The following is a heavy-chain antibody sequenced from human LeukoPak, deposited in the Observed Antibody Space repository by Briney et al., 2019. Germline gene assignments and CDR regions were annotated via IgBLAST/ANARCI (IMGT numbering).Heavy chain of an antibody. V-gene: IGHV3-30-3*01. Sequence: GGSLRLFCAASGFTFSSYAMHWVRQAPGKGLEWVAVISYDGSNKYYADSVKGRFTISRDNSKNTLYLQMNSLRAEDTAVYYCSRQNPMVRGYYFDYWGQGTLVTVSS. J-gene: IGHJ4*02. CDR3: SRQNPMVRGYYFDY. CDR2: ISYDGSNK. D-gene: IGHD3-10*01. CDR1: GFTFSSYA.